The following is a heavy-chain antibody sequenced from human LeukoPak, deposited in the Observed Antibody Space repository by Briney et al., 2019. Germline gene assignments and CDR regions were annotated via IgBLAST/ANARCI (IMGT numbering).Heavy chain of an antibody. Sequence: SETLSLTCTVSGGSISSSSYYWGWIRQPPGKGLEWIGSIYYSGSTYYNPSLKSRVTISVDTSKNQFSLKLSSVTAADTAVYYCARQGSWVAAAPDYWGQGTLVTVSS. V-gene: IGHV4-39*01. D-gene: IGHD6-13*01. CDR3: ARQGSWVAAAPDY. CDR2: IYYSGST. J-gene: IGHJ4*02. CDR1: GGSISSSSYY.